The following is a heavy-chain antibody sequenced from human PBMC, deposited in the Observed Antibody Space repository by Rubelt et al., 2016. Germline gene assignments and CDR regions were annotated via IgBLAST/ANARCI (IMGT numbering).Heavy chain of an antibody. D-gene: IGHD2-15*01. CDR3: VRHDPDDVVG. CDR2: IFYSGST. Sequence: QLQLQESGPGLVKPSETLSLTCTVSGGSISSSSYYWGWIRQPPGKGLEWIGSIFYSGSTYYNPSLKRRVTISVDTSKNQFSLKLSSVTAADTAVYYCVRHDPDDVVGWGQGTLVTVSS. J-gene: IGHJ4*02. V-gene: IGHV4-39*01. CDR1: GGSISSSSYY.